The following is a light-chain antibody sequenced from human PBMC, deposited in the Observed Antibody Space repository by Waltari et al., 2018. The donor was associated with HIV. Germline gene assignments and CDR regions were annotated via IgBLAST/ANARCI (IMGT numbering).Light chain of an antibody. J-gene: IGLJ2*01. CDR3: VAWDDGLRGVV. CDR2: RNN. V-gene: IGLV1-47*01. Sequence: SVLTQPPSASGTPGQRATIPCSGSTSNIGTNDVFWDQHLPGAAPNLPAHRNNQRPSGVPGRFSASTSATSVSRAISGIRSEDEADYYCVAWDDGLRGVVFGGGTKVAAL. CDR1: TSNIGTND.